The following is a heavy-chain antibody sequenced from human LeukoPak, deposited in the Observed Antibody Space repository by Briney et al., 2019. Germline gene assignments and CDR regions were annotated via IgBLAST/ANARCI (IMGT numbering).Heavy chain of an antibody. D-gene: IGHD3-10*01. J-gene: IGHJ4*02. V-gene: IGHV3-7*01. CDR1: GFTFSSYW. CDR2: IKQDGSEK. Sequence: GGSLRLSCAASGFTFSSYWMSWVRQAPGKGLEWVANIKQDGSEKYYVDSVKGRFTISRDNAKNSLYLQMNSLRAEDTAVYYCARDGHYYHGSGSYIGYWGQGTLVTVSS. CDR3: ARDGHYYHGSGSYIGY.